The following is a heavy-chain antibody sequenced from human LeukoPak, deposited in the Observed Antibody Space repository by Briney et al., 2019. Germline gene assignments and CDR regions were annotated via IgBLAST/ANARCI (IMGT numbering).Heavy chain of an antibody. CDR1: GYTFTGYC. V-gene: IGHV1-2*02. CDR2: INPNSGGT. D-gene: IGHD5-12*01. Sequence: ASVKVSCKASGYTFTGYCMHWVRQAPGQGLEWMEWINPNSGGTNYAQKFQGRVTMTRDTSISTAYMELSRLRSDDTAVYYCASSRGYSGYDFYFVYNYWGQGTLVTVSS. CDR3: ASSRGYSGYDFYFVYNY. J-gene: IGHJ4*02.